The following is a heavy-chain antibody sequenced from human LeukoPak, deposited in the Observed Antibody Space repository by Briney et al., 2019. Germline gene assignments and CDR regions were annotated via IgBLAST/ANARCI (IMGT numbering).Heavy chain of an antibody. Sequence: GGSLRLSCAASGFTFDDYGMSWVRQAPGKGLEWVSGINWNGGSTGYADSVKGRFTISRDNAKNSLYLQMNSLRAEDTALYHCARGITMVRGVRGYYYYYMDVWGKGTTVTVSS. V-gene: IGHV3-20*01. D-gene: IGHD3-10*01. CDR1: GFTFDDYG. CDR3: ARGITMVRGVRGYYYYYMDV. J-gene: IGHJ6*03. CDR2: INWNGGST.